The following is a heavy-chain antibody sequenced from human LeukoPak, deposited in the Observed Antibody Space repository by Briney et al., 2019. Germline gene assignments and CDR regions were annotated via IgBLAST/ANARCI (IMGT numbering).Heavy chain of an antibody. J-gene: IGHJ3*02. D-gene: IGHD3-10*01. CDR1: GFTFSSYA. CDR2: ISYDGSNK. CDR3: ARGVRGAFDI. Sequence: GGSLRLSCAASGFTFSSYAMYWVRQAPGKGLEWVAVISYDGSNKYYADSVEGRFTISRDNSKNTLYLQMNSLRAEDTAVYYCARGVRGAFDIWGQGTMVTVSS. V-gene: IGHV3-30-3*01.